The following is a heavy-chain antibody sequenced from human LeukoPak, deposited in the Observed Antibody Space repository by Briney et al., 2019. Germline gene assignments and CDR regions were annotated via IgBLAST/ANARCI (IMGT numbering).Heavy chain of an antibody. V-gene: IGHV4-34*01. CDR2: INHRGST. Sequence: TSETLSLTCAVYGGSFSGYYWSWIRQPPGKGLEWIGEINHRGSTNYNPSLKSRVTISVDTSKNQFSLKLSSVTAADTAVYYCPYMPTGDWFDPWDQGTLVTVSS. D-gene: IGHD1-14*01. J-gene: IGHJ5*02. CDR1: GGSFSGYY. CDR3: PYMPTGDWFDP.